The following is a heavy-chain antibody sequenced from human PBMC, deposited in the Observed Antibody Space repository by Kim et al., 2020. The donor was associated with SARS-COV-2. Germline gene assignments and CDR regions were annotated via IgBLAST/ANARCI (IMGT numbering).Heavy chain of an antibody. Sequence: GGSLRLSCTASGFTFGDYAMSWVRQAPGKGLEWVGCIRSKDYGGTTDYAASVKGRFTISRDDSKTIAYLQMNNLRTEDTAVYFCARAGTGYHFDCWGQGTLVTVSS. CDR3: ARAGTGYHFDC. V-gene: IGHV3-49*04. D-gene: IGHD3-9*01. CDR1: GFTFGDYA. J-gene: IGHJ4*02. CDR2: IRSKDYGGTT.